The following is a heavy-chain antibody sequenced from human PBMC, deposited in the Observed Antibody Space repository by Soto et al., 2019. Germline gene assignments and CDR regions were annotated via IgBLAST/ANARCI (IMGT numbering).Heavy chain of an antibody. CDR1: GGSISSSSYY. CDR2: IYYSGST. V-gene: IGHV4-39*01. J-gene: IGHJ6*02. D-gene: IGHD6-19*01. CDR3: ARHIHIAVVGKYYYYYGMDV. Sequence: PSETLSLTCTVSGGSISSSSYYWGWIRQPPGKGLEWIGSIYYSGSTYYNPSLKSRVTISVDTSKNQFSLKLSSVTAADTAVYYCARHIHIAVVGKYYYYYGMDVWGQGTTVTVS.